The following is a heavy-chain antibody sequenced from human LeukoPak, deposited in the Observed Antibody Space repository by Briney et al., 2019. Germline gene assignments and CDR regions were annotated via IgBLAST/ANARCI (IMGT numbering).Heavy chain of an antibody. CDR1: GFTVSSNY. Sequence: GGSLRLSCAASGFTVSSNYMSWVRQAPGKGLEWVSVIYSGGSTYYADSVKGRFTISRHNSKNTLYLQMNSLRAEDTAVYYCARDLTHSDLDSNPPYWGQGTLVTVSS. V-gene: IGHV3-53*04. CDR3: ARDLTHSDLDSNPPY. CDR2: IYSGGST. D-gene: IGHD3-22*01. J-gene: IGHJ4*02.